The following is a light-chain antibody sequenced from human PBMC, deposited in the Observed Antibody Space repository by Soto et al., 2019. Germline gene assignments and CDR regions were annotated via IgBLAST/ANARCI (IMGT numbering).Light chain of an antibody. V-gene: IGKV3-15*01. CDR3: QQYNNWPPRT. Sequence: EIVMTQSPATLSVSPGERATLSCRASQSVSSNLAWYQQKPGQAPRLLIYGASTRATGIPARFSGSGSGTEFPHTIHSLQSEDFAVYYCQQYNNWPPRTVGQGTKVEIK. CDR2: GAS. CDR1: QSVSSN. J-gene: IGKJ1*01.